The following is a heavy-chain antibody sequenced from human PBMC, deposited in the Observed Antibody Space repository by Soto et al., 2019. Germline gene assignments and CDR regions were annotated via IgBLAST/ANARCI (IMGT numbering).Heavy chain of an antibody. CDR2: IYYSGST. V-gene: IGHV4-31*03. CDR3: EREGTHCSGASCYSRTWFDP. CDR1: GGSSSSGGYY. D-gene: IGHD2-15*01. J-gene: IGHJ5*02. Sequence: QVQLQESGPGLVKPSQTLSLTCTVSGGSSSSGGYYWSWIRQHPGKGLEWIGYIYYSGSTYYNPSLESRVTISVDTSKNQNSLKLSSVTAADTAVSYCEREGTHCSGASCYSRTWFDPWGQGTLVTVSS.